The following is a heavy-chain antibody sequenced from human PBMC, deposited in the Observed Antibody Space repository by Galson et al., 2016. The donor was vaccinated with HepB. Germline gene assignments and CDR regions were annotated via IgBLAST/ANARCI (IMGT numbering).Heavy chain of an antibody. J-gene: IGHJ2*01. D-gene: IGHD2-15*01. Sequence: QSGAEVKKPGESLKISCKGSGYSFSSFRIGWVRQMTGKGLEWMGIIHPGDSETTYSPSFQGQVIISADKSINTAYLQWSRLETSDTAMYYCARGLVFVSNWYYDLWGRGTLVTVSS. CDR2: IHPGDSET. CDR3: ARGLVFVSNWYYDL. CDR1: GYSFSSFR. V-gene: IGHV5-51*01.